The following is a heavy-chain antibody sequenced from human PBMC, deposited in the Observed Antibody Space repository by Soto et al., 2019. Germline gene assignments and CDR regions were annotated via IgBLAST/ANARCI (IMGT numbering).Heavy chain of an antibody. V-gene: IGHV4-59*08. D-gene: IGHD6-6*01. CDR3: ARTYSSSSYYYYYMDV. J-gene: IGHJ6*03. CDR2: IYYSGST. CDR1: GGSISSYY. Sequence: PSETLSLTCTVSGGSISSYYWSWIRQPPGKGLEWIGYIYYSGSTNYNPSLKSRVTISVDTSKNQFSLKLSSVTAADTAVYYCARTYSSSSYYYYYMDVWGKGTTVTVSS.